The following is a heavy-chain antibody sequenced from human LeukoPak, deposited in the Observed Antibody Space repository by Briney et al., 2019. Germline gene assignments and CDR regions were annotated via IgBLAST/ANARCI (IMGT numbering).Heavy chain of an antibody. D-gene: IGHD3-10*01. CDR1: SGSISTSNYY. J-gene: IGHJ6*04. CDR2: IYYSGST. CDR3: ARDNDYYGSGSGGV. V-gene: IGHV4-61*05. Sequence: PSETLSLTCTVSSGSISTSNYYWGWVRQPPGKGLEWIGYIYYSGSTNYNPSLKSRVTISVDTSKNQFSLKLSSVTAADTAVYYCARDNDYYGSGSGGVWGKGTTVTISS.